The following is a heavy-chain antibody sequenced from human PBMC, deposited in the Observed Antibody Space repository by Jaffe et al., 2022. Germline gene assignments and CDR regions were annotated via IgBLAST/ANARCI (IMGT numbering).Heavy chain of an antibody. V-gene: IGHV3-9*01. CDR3: AKEGQWMVSLDH. Sequence: EVQLVESGGGLVQPGRSLRLSCVASGFTFDDFAMHWVRQAPGKGLEWVSGISWNNDGIGYAESVRGRFTISRDNAKNALYLQMDSLRADDTALYYCAKEGQWMVSLDHWGQGTLVTVSS. J-gene: IGHJ4*02. CDR1: GFTFDDFA. CDR2: ISWNNDGI. D-gene: IGHD6-19*01.